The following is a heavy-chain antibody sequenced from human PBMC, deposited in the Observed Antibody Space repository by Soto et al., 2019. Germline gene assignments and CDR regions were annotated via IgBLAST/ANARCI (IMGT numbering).Heavy chain of an antibody. D-gene: IGHD6-19*01. CDR1: GFTFDDYA. V-gene: IGHV3-9*01. CDR3: AKDTAVAGTEGYFDY. J-gene: IGHJ4*02. Sequence: DVQLVESGGGLVQPGRSLRLSCAASGFTFDDYAMHWVRQAPGKGLEWVSGISWNSGSIGYADSVKGRFTISRDNAKNSLNLQMNSLRAEDTALYYCAKDTAVAGTEGYFDYWGQGTLVTVSS. CDR2: ISWNSGSI.